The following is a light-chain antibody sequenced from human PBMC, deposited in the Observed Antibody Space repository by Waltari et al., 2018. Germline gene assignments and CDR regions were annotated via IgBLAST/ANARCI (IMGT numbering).Light chain of an antibody. CDR2: DVN. CDR3: SAYTKSTTRYWV. J-gene: IGLJ3*02. Sequence: QSALTQPASVSGSPGQSIPIPCTGTTSDVGASCYVSCYQQPPGKAPTLLLYDVNNRPSGVSHRFSGSKSGNTASLTISGLQAEDEANYFCSAYTKSTTRYWVFGGGTKVTVL. V-gene: IGLV2-14*03. CDR1: TSDVGASCY.